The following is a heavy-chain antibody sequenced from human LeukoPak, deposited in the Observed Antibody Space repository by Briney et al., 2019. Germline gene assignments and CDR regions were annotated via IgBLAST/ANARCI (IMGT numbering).Heavy chain of an antibody. J-gene: IGHJ4*02. Sequence: GGSLRLSCAASGFGFSTSWMHWARQLPGKGLVWVSRISPTGSTTSYADSVKGRFTVSRDNAKNTLYLQVNNLRAEDTAVYYCARGPNSNWSGLDFWGQGTLLTVSS. D-gene: IGHD6-6*01. CDR1: GFGFSTSW. V-gene: IGHV3-74*01. CDR3: ARGPNSNWSGLDF. CDR2: ISPTGSTT.